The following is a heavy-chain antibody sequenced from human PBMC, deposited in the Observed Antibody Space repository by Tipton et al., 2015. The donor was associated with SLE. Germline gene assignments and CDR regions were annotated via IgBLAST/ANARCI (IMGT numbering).Heavy chain of an antibody. V-gene: IGHV3-23*01. CDR3: AKGTSGLRFDY. CDR1: GFMFSNYA. Sequence: SLRLSCAASGFMFSNYAMSWVRQAPGKGPEWVSLIGGGAGSTYYADSVKGRFTISRDNSKNTLYLQMSNLRAEDTARYYCAKGTSGLRFDYWGQGNLVTVSS. J-gene: IGHJ4*02. D-gene: IGHD2-21*02. CDR2: IGGGAGST.